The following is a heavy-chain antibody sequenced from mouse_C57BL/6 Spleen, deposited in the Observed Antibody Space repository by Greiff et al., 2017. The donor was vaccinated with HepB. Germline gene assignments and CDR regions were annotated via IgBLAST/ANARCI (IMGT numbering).Heavy chain of an antibody. D-gene: IGHD1-1*01. CDR2: IRSKSNNYAT. Sequence: GGGLVQPKGSLKLSCAASGFSFNTYAMNWVRQAPGKGLEWVARIRSKSNNYATYYADSVKDRFTISRDDSESMLYLQMNNLKTEDTAMYYCVRGALRGFDYWGQGTTLTVSS. J-gene: IGHJ2*01. CDR1: GFSFNTYA. CDR3: VRGALRGFDY. V-gene: IGHV10-1*01.